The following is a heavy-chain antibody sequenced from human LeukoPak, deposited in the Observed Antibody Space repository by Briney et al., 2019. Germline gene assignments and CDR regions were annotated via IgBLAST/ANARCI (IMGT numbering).Heavy chain of an antibody. CDR2: IYYSGST. V-gene: IGHV4-59*01. J-gene: IGHJ4*02. CDR3: ARVVSDYVWGSYRYSFDY. Sequence: SETLSLTCTVSGGSISSYYWSWIRQPPGMGLEWIGYIYYSGSTNYNPSLKSRVTISVDTSKNQFSLKLSSVTAADTAVYYCARVVSDYVWGSYRYSFDYWGQGTLVTVSS. D-gene: IGHD3-16*02. CDR1: GGSISSYY.